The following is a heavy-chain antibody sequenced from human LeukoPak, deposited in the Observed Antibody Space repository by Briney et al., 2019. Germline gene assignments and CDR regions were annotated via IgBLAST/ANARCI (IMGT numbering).Heavy chain of an antibody. CDR2: MNPNSGNT. D-gene: IGHD6-13*01. J-gene: IGHJ6*03. CDR3: ARGASSSWPFPYFYYYYMDV. Sequence: ASVKVCCKASGYTFTSYDINWVRQATGQGLEWMGWMNPNSGNTGYAQKFQGRVTMTRNTSISTAYMELSSLRSEDTAVYYCARGASSSWPFPYFYYYYMDVWGKGTTVTVSS. V-gene: IGHV1-8*01. CDR1: GYTFTSYD.